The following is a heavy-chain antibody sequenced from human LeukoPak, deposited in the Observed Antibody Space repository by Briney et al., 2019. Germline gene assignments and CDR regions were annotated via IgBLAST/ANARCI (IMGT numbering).Heavy chain of an antibody. CDR2: IITIFGTA. Sequence: GASVKVSCKASGGTFSSYAISWVRQAPGQGLEWMGRIITIFGTANYAQKFQGRVTITTDESTSTAYMELSSLRSEDTAVYYCASTYGGGYYYYYMDVWGKGTTVTVSS. J-gene: IGHJ6*03. D-gene: IGHD2/OR15-2a*01. CDR3: ASTYGGGYYYYYMDV. CDR1: GGTFSSYA. V-gene: IGHV1-69*05.